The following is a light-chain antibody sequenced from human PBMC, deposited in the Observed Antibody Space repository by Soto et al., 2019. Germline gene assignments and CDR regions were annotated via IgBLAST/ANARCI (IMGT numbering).Light chain of an antibody. J-gene: IGKJ1*01. CDR2: AAS. CDR1: QGISHF. Sequence: DIQMTQSPSSLSASVGDRVTIACRASQGISHFLAWYQQKPGKVPKLLIYAASILQSGVPPRFSGSGSGTDFTLTISSLQPEHVATYYCQKYNTVPRTFGQGTKVEI. V-gene: IGKV1-27*01. CDR3: QKYNTVPRT.